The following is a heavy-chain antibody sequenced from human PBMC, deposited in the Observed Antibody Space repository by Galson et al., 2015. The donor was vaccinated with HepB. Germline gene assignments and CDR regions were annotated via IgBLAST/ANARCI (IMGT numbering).Heavy chain of an antibody. CDR1: GGTFNKFA. D-gene: IGHD3-3*01. J-gene: IGHJ4*02. CDR2: IIPIFDTT. Sequence: SVKVSCKASGGTFNKFAINWVRQAPGQGLEWMGGIIPIFDTTDYAQKFQGRVTITADESTSTAYMELSSLRSEDTAVYYCASCDFRDAHKNFDYWGQGTLVTVSS. V-gene: IGHV1-69*13. CDR3: ASCDFRDAHKNFDY.